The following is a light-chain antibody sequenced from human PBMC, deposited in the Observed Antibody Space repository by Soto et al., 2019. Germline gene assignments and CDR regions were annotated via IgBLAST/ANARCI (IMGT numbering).Light chain of an antibody. V-gene: IGLV2-14*01. CDR2: DVS. CDR1: SSDVGGYNY. Sequence: QSALPQPASVSGSPGQSITISCTGTSSDVGGYNYVSWYQQHPGKAPKLMIYDVSNRPSGVSNRFSGSKSVNTASLTISGLQAEDEADYYCSSYTSSSPVIFGGGTKLTVL. J-gene: IGLJ2*01. CDR3: SSYTSSSPVI.